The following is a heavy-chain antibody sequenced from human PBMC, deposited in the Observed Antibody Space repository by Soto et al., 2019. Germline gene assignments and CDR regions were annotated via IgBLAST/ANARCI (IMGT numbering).Heavy chain of an antibody. J-gene: IGHJ6*03. CDR1: GFTLSGYA. CDR2: ISSNGVGT. D-gene: IGHD6-6*01. Sequence: EVQLAESGGGLAQPGGSLRLSCAASGFTLSGYAMDWVRQAPGKGLEYVSGISSNGVGTYYANSVQGRFTISRDNSKNTVYLQMGSLRTEDMAVYYCARRARQDFYYLDVWGKGTTVTVS. V-gene: IGHV3-64*01. CDR3: ARRARQDFYYLDV.